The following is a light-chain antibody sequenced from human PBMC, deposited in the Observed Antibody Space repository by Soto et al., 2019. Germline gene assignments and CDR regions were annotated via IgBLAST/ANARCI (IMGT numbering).Light chain of an antibody. J-gene: IGLJ2*01. Sequence: QSVLTQPASVSGSPGQSITISCTGTSSDVGSYNLVSWYQHHPGEAPKLMIYEVSKRPSGVSDRFSGSKSGNTASLTISGLQAEDEADYYCCSYAGSSTYVLFGGGTKLTVL. CDR2: EVS. V-gene: IGLV2-23*02. CDR3: CSYAGSSTYVL. CDR1: SSDVGSYNL.